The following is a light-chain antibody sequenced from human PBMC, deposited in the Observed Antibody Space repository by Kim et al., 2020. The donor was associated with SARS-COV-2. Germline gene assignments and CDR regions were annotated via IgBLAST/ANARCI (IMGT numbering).Light chain of an antibody. CDR3: SAWDSSLSAWV. CDR1: SNNVGNQG. Sequence: QAGLTQPPSVSKGLRQTATLTCTGNSNNVGNQGVAWLQQHQGHPPKLLSYRNNNRPSGISERLSASRSENTASLTITGLQPEDEADYYCSAWDSSLSAWVFGGVTQLSVL. J-gene: IGLJ3*02. V-gene: IGLV10-54*01. CDR2: RNN.